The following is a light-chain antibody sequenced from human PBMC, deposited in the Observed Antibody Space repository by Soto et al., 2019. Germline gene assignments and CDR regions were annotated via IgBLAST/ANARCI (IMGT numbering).Light chain of an antibody. CDR2: KAS. CDR1: QTIRTW. J-gene: IGKJ1*01. Sequence: DIQMTQSPYTLSASIGDRVTITCRASQTIRTWLAWYQQKPGKAPKLLIYKASIIETGVPSRFSGSGSGTEFTLTISSLQPDDFATYHCQHYNDYSGTFGQGTKVEIK. CDR3: QHYNDYSGT. V-gene: IGKV1-5*03.